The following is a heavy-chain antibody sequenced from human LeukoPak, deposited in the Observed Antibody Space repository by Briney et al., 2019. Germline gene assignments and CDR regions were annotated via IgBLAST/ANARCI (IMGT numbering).Heavy chain of an antibody. CDR1: GFTFSSYY. V-gene: IGHV4-38-2*01. D-gene: IGHD4-17*01. CDR2: IYHSGST. Sequence: AGGSLRLSCAASGFTFSSYYWGWIRQPPGKGLEWIGSIYHSGSTYYNPSLKSRVTISVDTSKNQFSLTLSSVTAADTAVYYCASYGDYVAHWGQGTLVIVSS. CDR3: ASYGDYVAH. J-gene: IGHJ4*02.